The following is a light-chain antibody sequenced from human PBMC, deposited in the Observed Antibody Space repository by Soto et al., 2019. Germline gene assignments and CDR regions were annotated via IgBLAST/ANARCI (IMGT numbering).Light chain of an antibody. CDR2: DNN. J-gene: IGLJ2*01. Sequence: QSVLTQPPSISAAPGQMVAISCSGTTSNIGDNSVSWYQHLPGTAPKVLIYDNNKRPSGIPDRFSGSKSGTSGTLDITGLQTGDEADYYCATWDGSLPGEVFGGGTKLTVL. V-gene: IGLV1-51*01. CDR3: ATWDGSLPGEV. CDR1: TSNIGDNS.